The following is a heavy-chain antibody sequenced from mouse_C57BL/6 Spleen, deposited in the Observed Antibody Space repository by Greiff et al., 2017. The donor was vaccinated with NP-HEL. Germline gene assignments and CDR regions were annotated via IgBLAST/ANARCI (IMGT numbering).Heavy chain of an antibody. CDR2: IDPETGGT. J-gene: IGHJ2*01. D-gene: IGHD2-3*01. Sequence: VQGVESGAELVRPGASVTLSCKASGYTFTDYEMHWVKQTPVHGLEWIGAIDPETGGTAYNQKFKGKAILTADKSSSTAYMELRSLTSEDSAVYYCTSGYYVYFDYWGQGTTLTVSS. CDR3: TSGYYVYFDY. CDR1: GYTFTDYE. V-gene: IGHV1-15*01.